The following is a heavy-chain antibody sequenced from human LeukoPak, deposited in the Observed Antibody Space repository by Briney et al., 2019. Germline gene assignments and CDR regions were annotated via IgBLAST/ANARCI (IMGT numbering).Heavy chain of an antibody. CDR3: ARGELQQSFETTYTNYYRYYYMDV. J-gene: IGHJ6*03. CDR1: GGSISSYY. D-gene: IGHD6-13*01. V-gene: IGHV4-59*01. CDR2: IFYGGST. Sequence: SETLSLTCTVSGGSISSYYWTWIRQPPGRGLDWVGYIFYGGSTNYNPSLKSRVTISVDTSKNHFSLKLSSVTAADTAVYYCARGELQQSFETTYTNYYRYYYMDVWGKGTTVTVSS.